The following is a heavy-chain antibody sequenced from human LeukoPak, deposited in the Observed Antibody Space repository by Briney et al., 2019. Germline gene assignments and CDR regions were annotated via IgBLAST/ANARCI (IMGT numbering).Heavy chain of an antibody. V-gene: IGHV4-31*03. J-gene: IGHJ3*02. CDR3: ARGPSPYDAFDI. CDR2: IYYSGST. CDR1: GVSISSSSYY. Sequence: PSETLSLTCTVSGVSISSSSYYWGWIRQPPGKGLEWIGYIYYSGSTYYNPSLKSRVTISVETSKNQFSLRLSSVTAAATAVYYCARGPSPYDAFDIWGQGTMVTVSS.